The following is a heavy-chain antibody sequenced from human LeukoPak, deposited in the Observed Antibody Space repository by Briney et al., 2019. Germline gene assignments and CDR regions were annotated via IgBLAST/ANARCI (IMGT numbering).Heavy chain of an antibody. CDR2: IYYSGST. V-gene: IGHV4-30-4*08. CDR1: GGSISSGDYY. D-gene: IGHD2-2*01. J-gene: IGHJ6*03. CDR3: ARGTQKYCSSTSCRGAYYYYYMDV. Sequence: PSQTLSLTCTVSGGSISSGDYYWSWIRQPPGTGLEWLGYIYYSGSTYYNPSLKSRVTISVDTSKNQFSLKLSSVTAADTAVYYCARGTQKYCSSTSCRGAYYYYYMDVWGKGTTVTVSS.